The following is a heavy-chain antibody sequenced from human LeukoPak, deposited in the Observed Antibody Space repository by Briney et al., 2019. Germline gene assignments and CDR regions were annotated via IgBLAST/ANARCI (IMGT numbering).Heavy chain of an antibody. CDR1: GFTFSSYA. CDR2: ISGSGGST. Sequence: GGSLRLSCAASGFTFSSYAMSWVRQAPGKGLEWVSAISGSGGSTYYADSVKGRFTISRDNSENTVYLQMNSLRAEDTAVYYCARDNRTAYFDYWGQGTLVTVSS. CDR3: ARDNRTAYFDY. J-gene: IGHJ4*02. V-gene: IGHV3-23*01.